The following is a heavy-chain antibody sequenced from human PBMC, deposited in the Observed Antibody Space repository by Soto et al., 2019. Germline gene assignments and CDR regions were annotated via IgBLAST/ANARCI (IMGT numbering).Heavy chain of an antibody. V-gene: IGHV4-4*07. J-gene: IGHJ4*02. CDR2: IYTSGTT. CDR3: ARDSVGISSPGVY. Sequence: QVQLQESGPGLVKPSETLSLTCTVSGGSSNGYYWTWIRQPAGKGLEWIGRIYTSGTTSYNPSLKSRVTLLLDTSKKQFSLRLTSVTAADTAVYYCARDSVGISSPGVYWGRGTLVTVSS. CDR1: GGSSNGYY. D-gene: IGHD1-26*01.